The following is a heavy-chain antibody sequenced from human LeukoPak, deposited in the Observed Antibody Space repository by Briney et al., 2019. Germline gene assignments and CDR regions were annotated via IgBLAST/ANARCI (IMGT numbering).Heavy chain of an antibody. CDR2: INTDGRIT. Sequence: PGGSLRLSCVASGFSFRNYAIHWVRQAPGKGLEYVSVINTDGRITYYADSVKGRFTISRDNSKNTVYPQMGSLRGEDMAVYYCTRDGGSFCDFDYWGQGALVTVSS. V-gene: IGHV3-64*02. CDR1: GFSFRNYA. D-gene: IGHD1-26*01. CDR3: TRDGGSFCDFDY. J-gene: IGHJ4*02.